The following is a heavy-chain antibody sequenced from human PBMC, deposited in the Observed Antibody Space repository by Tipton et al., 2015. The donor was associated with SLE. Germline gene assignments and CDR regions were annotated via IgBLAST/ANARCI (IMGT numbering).Heavy chain of an antibody. D-gene: IGHD1-26*01. CDR2: IIPIFGTA. CDR1: GGTFSSYA. Sequence: QSGPEVKKPGSSVKVSCKASGGTFSSYAISWVRQAPGQGLEWMGGIIPIFGTANYAQKFQGRVTITADESTSTAYMELSSLRSEDTAVYYCARVLVGATYFDYWGQGTLVTVSS. J-gene: IGHJ4*02. V-gene: IGHV1-69*01. CDR3: ARVLVGATYFDY.